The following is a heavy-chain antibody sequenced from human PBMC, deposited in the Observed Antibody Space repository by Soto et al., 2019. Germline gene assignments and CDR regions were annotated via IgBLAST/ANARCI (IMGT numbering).Heavy chain of an antibody. CDR1: GYTFTSYG. CDR3: ARDGLGILEWLLHGDPYYYGMDV. V-gene: IGHV1-18*01. J-gene: IGHJ6*02. CDR2: ISAYNGNT. D-gene: IGHD3-3*01. Sequence: QVQLVQSGAEVKKPGASVKVSCKASGYTFTSYGISWVRQAPGQGLEWMGWISAYNGNTNYAQKLQGRVTMTTDTSTSTADMELRSLRSDDTAVYYCARDGLGILEWLLHGDPYYYGMDVWGQGTTVTVSS.